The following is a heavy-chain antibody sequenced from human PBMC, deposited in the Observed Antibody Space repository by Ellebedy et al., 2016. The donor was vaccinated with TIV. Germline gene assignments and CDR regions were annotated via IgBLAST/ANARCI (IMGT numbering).Heavy chain of an antibody. Sequence: PGGSLRLSCAASGFTVSTNYMSWVRQAPGKGLEWVSVTHSGGSTYYSDSVKGRFSISRDNSKNTLSLQMPDLRADDTAVYYCARDGYCSGGSCYYYSGLDVWGQGTTVTVSS. J-gene: IGHJ6*02. D-gene: IGHD2-15*01. V-gene: IGHV3-53*01. CDR2: THSGGST. CDR1: GFTVSTNY. CDR3: ARDGYCSGGSCYYYSGLDV.